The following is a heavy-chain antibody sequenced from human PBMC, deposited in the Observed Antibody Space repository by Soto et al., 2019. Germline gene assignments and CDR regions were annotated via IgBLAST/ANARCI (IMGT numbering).Heavy chain of an antibody. V-gene: IGHV4-39*01. J-gene: IGHJ3*02. D-gene: IGHD3-22*01. CDR2: IYY. CDR3: ASPTWNLVSGYGAFDI. CDR1: GCSISSSSYY. Sequence: SDTLSLTCTITGCSISSSSYYWGWIRQPPGKGLEWIGSIYYVDTSKNQFSLKLSSVTAADTAVYYCASPTWNLVSGYGAFDIWGQGTMVT.